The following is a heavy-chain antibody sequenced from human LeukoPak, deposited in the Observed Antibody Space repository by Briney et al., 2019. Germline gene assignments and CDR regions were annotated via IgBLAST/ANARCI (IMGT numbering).Heavy chain of an antibody. J-gene: IGHJ4*02. Sequence: SETLSLTCTVSDDSISDYYRGWIRQPPGEGLEWIGYFHNSGTSTYNPSLKSRVTISADTSKNQFSLKLNSLTTADTAVYYCTRGAGWLIDYWGQGILVTVSS. CDR1: DDSISDYY. V-gene: IGHV4-59*01. CDR3: TRGAGWLIDY. CDR2: FHNSGTS. D-gene: IGHD3-16*01.